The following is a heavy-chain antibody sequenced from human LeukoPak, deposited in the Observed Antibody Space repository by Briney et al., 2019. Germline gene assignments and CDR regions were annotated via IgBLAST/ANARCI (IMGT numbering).Heavy chain of an antibody. V-gene: IGHV4-59*12. J-gene: IGHJ4*02. D-gene: IGHD3-10*01. CDR1: GGSISSYY. Sequence: SETLSLTCTVSGGSISSYYWSWIRQPPGKGLEWIGYIYFSGSTNYNPSLKSRVTISVDTSKNQFSLKVTSVTAADTAVYYCARSERHYYGSGSYPKTAIDYWGQGTLVTVSS. CDR3: ARSERHYYGSGSYPKTAIDY. CDR2: IYFSGST.